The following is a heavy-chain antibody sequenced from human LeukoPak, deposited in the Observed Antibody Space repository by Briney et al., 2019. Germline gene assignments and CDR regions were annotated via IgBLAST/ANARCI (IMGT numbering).Heavy chain of an antibody. Sequence: GGSPRLSCVASGLNFDDSAMHWVRQAPGKGLEWVSLISADGGSTFSADSVKGRFSISRDNSKNSLYLQMNSLRSEDTAMYYCAKESGKFDYWGQGTLVAVSS. V-gene: IGHV3-43*02. CDR1: GLNFDDSA. CDR2: ISADGGST. CDR3: AKESGKFDY. J-gene: IGHJ4*02.